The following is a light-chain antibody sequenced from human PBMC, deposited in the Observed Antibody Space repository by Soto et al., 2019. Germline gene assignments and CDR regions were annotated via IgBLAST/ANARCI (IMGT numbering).Light chain of an antibody. CDR1: QSVASNS. CDR2: DSF. V-gene: IGKV3D-20*02. Sequence: EIVLTQSPATLSLSPGDRATLSCGASQSVASNSLAWYQERPGLAPRLLIYDSFSRAAGVPERFSGSGSGTDFSLTISRLEPEDFAVYFCHQRYNWPRVTFGQGTQLEIK. J-gene: IGKJ5*01. CDR3: HQRYNWPRVT.